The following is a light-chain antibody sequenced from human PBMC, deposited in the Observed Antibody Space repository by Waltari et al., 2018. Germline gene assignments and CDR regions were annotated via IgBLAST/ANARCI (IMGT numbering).Light chain of an antibody. CDR3: SSFTRSNSYV. CDR2: EVS. V-gene: IGLV2-14*01. CDR1: SSDVGYYNY. J-gene: IGLJ1*01. Sequence: QSALTQPASVSGSPGQSITISCTGTSSDVGYYNYVAWYQQTPGKAPNLMIFEVSNRPSGVSTRFSGSKSGSTASLTISGLQSEDEAEYYCSSFTRSNSYVFGTGTEVIVL.